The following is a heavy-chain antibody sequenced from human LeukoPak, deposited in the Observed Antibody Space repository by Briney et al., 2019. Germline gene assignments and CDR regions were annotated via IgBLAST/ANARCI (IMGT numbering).Heavy chain of an antibody. CDR3: AKEAWKRFAD. V-gene: IGHV3-23*01. CDR1: GFTFSSFA. CDR2: ISGSGSTT. D-gene: IGHD1-1*01. J-gene: IGHJ4*01. Sequence: GGSLRLSXAASGFTFSSFAMSWVRQAPGKGLEWISGISGSGSTTYYADSVKGRFTISRDNSKNTLYLQMNSLRAEDTAAYYCAKEAWKRFADGSHGTLVTVSS.